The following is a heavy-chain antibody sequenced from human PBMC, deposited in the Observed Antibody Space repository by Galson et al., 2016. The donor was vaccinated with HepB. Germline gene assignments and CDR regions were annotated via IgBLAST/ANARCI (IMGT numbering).Heavy chain of an antibody. CDR1: GYSISSGGYH. CDR2: ISYTGSS. CDR3: SIEPADFGDDTDAFEI. Sequence: TLCLTCSVSGYSISSGGYHWSWIRQHPGKGLEWVGYISYTGSSSYNPSLKSRLSMSIDPSKNQFSLKLESVTAADTVMYFCSIEPADFGDDTDAFEIWGQGTVVIVSS. V-gene: IGHV4-31*03. J-gene: IGHJ3*02. D-gene: IGHD3-10*01.